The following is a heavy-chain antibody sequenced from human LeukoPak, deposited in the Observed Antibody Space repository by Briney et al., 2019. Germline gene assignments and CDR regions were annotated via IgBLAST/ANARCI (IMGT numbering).Heavy chain of an antibody. V-gene: IGHV1-8*01. CDR2: MNPNSGNT. CDR3: ARGPYYDFWSGVYYYYYYMDV. D-gene: IGHD3-3*01. CDR1: GYTFTSCD. J-gene: IGHJ6*03. Sequence: GASVKVSCKASGYTFTSCDINWVRQATGQGLEWMGWMNPNSGNTGYAQKFQGRVAMTRNTSISTAYMELSSLRSEDTAVYYCARGPYYDFWSGVYYYYYYMDVWGKGTTVTVSS.